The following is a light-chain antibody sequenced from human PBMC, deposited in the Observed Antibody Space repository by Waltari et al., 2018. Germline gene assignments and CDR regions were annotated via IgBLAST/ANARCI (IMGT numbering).Light chain of an antibody. CDR1: QSLVHSDGDTY. CDR3: MQSTHWPPWT. V-gene: IGKV2-30*02. CDR2: KVS. J-gene: IGKJ1*01. Sequence: SISCRSSQSLVHSDGDTYLHWFQQRPGQSPRRLINKVSERDPGVPDRFSGSGSGTDFTLEISTVEAEDVGVYYCMQSTHWPPWTFGQGTKVEIK.